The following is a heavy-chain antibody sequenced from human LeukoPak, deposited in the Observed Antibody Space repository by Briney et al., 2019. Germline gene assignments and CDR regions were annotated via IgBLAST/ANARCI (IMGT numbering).Heavy chain of an antibody. CDR2: IKNKADRGEI. CDR1: DFSFSDTY. V-gene: IGHV3-15*07. D-gene: IGHD1-26*01. Sequence: PGGSLRLSCAASDFSFSDTYINWVRHIPGTGLEWVGLIKNKADRGEIEYAAPVKDRFTISRDDSKNTVYLQMSSLKTEDTAVYYCTTESSGSLPYWGQGTLVTVSS. CDR3: TTESSGSLPY. J-gene: IGHJ4*02.